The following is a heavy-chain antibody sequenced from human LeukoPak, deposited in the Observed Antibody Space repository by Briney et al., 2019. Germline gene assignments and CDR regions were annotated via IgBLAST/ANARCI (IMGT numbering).Heavy chain of an antibody. CDR3: ARHVNDFWSGYYTTFDY. CDR1: GGSISSSSYY. D-gene: IGHD3-3*01. V-gene: IGHV4-39*01. Sequence: AETLSLTCTVSGGSISSSSYYWGWIRQPPGKGLEWMGSIYYSGSTYYNPSLKSRVTISVDTSKNQFSLKLSSVTAADTAVYYCARHVNDFWSGYYTTFDYWGQGTLVTVSS. J-gene: IGHJ4*02. CDR2: IYYSGST.